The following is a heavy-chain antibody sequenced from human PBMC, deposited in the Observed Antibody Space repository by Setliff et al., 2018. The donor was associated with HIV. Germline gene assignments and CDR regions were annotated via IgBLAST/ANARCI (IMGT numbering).Heavy chain of an antibody. Sequence: SETLSLTCTVSGDSISGAGFYWTWIRQLPGKGLEWIGSIYYSGSTYYNPSLKSRVTITLGTSRWQFSLTLNSVSAADTAVYFCAREAMYYYDTSGHPQGFDYWGQGTLVTVSS. CDR3: AREAMYYYDTSGHPQGFDY. D-gene: IGHD3-22*01. J-gene: IGHJ4*02. V-gene: IGHV4-31*03. CDR2: IYYSGST. CDR1: GDSISGAGFY.